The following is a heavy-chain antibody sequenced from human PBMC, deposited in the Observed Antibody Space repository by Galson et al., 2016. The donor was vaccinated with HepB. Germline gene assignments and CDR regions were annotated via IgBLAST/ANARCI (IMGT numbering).Heavy chain of an antibody. D-gene: IGHD3-22*01. CDR3: ARGDYDTRGYTMTFDY. Sequence: TLSLTCTVSGDSISSDYWSWIRQPPGKGLEWIGYIYYSGSTNYNPSLKSRVTISVDTSKNQFSLKLNSVTAADTAVYYCARGDYDTRGYTMTFDYWGQGTLVTVSS. CDR2: IYYSGST. J-gene: IGHJ4*02. V-gene: IGHV4-59*01. CDR1: GDSISSDY.